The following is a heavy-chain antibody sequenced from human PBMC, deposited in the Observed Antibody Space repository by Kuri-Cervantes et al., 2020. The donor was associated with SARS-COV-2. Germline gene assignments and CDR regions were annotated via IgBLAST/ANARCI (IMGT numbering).Heavy chain of an antibody. CDR1: GGSFSGYY. CDR2: INHSGST. V-gene: IGHV4-34*01. Sequence: GSLRLSCAVYGGSFSGYYWSWIRQPPGKGLGWIGEINHSGSTNYNPSLKSRVTISVDTSKNQFSLKLSSVTAADTAVYYCARGPRWSIAASFDYWGQGTLVTVSS. J-gene: IGHJ4*02. CDR3: ARGPRWSIAASFDY. D-gene: IGHD6-6*01.